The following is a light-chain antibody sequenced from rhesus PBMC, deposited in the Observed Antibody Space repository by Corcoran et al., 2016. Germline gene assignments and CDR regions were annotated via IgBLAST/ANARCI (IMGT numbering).Light chain of an antibody. CDR1: QDITDD. CDR3: QHYNSIPLT. CDR2: DAS. J-gene: IGKJ4*01. V-gene: IGKV1-25*01. Sequence: DIQLTQSPSSLSASVGDRVTITCRASQDITDDLAWYQQKPGETPQLLIYDASTLQSGIPSRFSGSGSGTDFTLTISSLQSEDFATYYCQHYNSIPLTFGGGTKVEIK.